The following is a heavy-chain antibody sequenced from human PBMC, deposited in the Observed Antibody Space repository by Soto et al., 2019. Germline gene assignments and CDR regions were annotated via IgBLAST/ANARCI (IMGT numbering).Heavy chain of an antibody. V-gene: IGHV1-69*01. CDR2: IIPIFGTA. CDR1: GGTFSSYA. CDR3: STLAARRDFDY. D-gene: IGHD6-6*01. J-gene: IGHJ4*02. Sequence: QVQLVQSGAEVKKPGSSVKVSCKASGGTFSSYAISWVRQAPGQGLEWMGGIIPIFGTANYAQKFQGRVTLTADESTSTAYMELSSLRSEDTAVYYCSTLAARRDFDYWGQGTLVTVSS.